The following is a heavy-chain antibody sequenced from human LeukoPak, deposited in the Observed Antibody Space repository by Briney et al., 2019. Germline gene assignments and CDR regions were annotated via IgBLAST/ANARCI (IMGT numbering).Heavy chain of an antibody. CDR3: ARSSYSSGWYSDY. CDR1: GFTFSTYA. CDR2: ISDSGGST. Sequence: PGGSLRLSCAASGFTFSTYAMSWVRQAPGKGLEWVSTISDSGGSTYYADSVKGRFTISRDDSKNTLYLQMNSLRAEDTAVYYCARSSYSSGWYSDYWGQGTLVTVSS. D-gene: IGHD6-19*01. V-gene: IGHV3-23*01. J-gene: IGHJ4*02.